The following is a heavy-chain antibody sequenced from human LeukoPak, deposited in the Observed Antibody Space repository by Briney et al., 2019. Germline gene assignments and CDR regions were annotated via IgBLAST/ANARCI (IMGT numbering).Heavy chain of an antibody. CDR1: GYTFINYG. CDR3: ARDVSILSTAPDAFDI. V-gene: IGHV1-18*01. Sequence: ASVKVSCTASGYTFINYGISWVRQAPGQGLEWMGWISAYNGNTNYAPKVQGRVTMTTDTSTSTTSMELRSLISDDTAVYYCARDVSILSTAPDAFDIWGQGTMVTVSS. J-gene: IGHJ3*02. D-gene: IGHD3-3*02. CDR2: ISAYNGNT.